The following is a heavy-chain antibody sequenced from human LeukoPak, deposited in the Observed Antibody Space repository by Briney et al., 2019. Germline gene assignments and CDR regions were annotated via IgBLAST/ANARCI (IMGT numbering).Heavy chain of an antibody. J-gene: IGHJ4*02. D-gene: IGHD3-10*01. CDR1: GFTFSAYW. CDR3: ARDGYATGSHDY. Sequence: GGSLRLSCAASGFTFSAYWMTWVCQAPGKGLEWVANIQQDRSHKHYVDSVKGRFTISRDNAKNSLYLQMNSLRAEDTAVYFCARDGYATGSHDYWGQGALVTVSS. V-gene: IGHV3-7*04. CDR2: IQQDRSHK.